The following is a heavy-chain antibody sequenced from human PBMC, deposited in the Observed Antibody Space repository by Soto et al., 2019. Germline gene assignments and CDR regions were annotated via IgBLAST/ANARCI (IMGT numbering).Heavy chain of an antibody. CDR3: ARVFDSSGYRHDDAFDI. CDR2: IIPIFGTA. Sequence: AASVKVSCKASGGTFSSYAISWVRQAPGQGLEWMGGIIPIFGTANYAQKFQDRVTITADESTSTAYMELSSLRSEDTAVYYCARVFDSSGYRHDDAFDIWGQGTMVTVSS. V-gene: IGHV1-69*13. J-gene: IGHJ3*02. CDR1: GGTFSSYA. D-gene: IGHD3-22*01.